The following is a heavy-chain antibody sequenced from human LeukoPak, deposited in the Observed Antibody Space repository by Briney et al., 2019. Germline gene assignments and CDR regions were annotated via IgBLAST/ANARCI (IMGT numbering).Heavy chain of an antibody. CDR1: GGTFSSYA. CDR3: ASRPRYCSGGSCYWFDP. CDR2: IIPIFGTA. J-gene: IGHJ5*02. V-gene: IGHV1-69*13. Sequence: SVKVSCKASGGTFSSYAISWVRQAPGQGLEWMGGIIPIFGTANYAQKFQGRVTITADESTSTAYMELSSLRSEDTAVYYCASRPRYCSGGSCYWFDPWGQGTLVTVSS. D-gene: IGHD2-15*01.